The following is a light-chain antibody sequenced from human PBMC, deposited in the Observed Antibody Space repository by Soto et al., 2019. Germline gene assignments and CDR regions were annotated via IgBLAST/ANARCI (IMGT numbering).Light chain of an antibody. V-gene: IGKV3-11*01. J-gene: IGKJ3*01. CDR1: QSVSSY. CDR3: QQRSNWLFT. Sequence: EIVLTQSPATLSLSPGERATLSCRASQSVSSYLAWYQQKPGQAPRLLIYYASNRATGIPARFSGSGSGTDFTLSISSLEPEDFAVYYCQQRSNWLFTFGHGNNVDIK. CDR2: YAS.